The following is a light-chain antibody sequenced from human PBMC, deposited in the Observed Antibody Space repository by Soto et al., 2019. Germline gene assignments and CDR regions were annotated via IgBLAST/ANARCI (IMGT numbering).Light chain of an antibody. CDR2: SNN. J-gene: IGLJ1*01. Sequence: QSVLTQPPSASGTPGQRVTISCSGSSSNIGSNTVNWYQQLPGTAPTLLIYSNNQRPSGVPDRFSGSKSGTSFSLAISGLQSEDEADYYSAAWDDSLNGQVFGTGTKGTVL. V-gene: IGLV1-44*01. CDR1: SSNIGSNT. CDR3: AAWDDSLNGQV.